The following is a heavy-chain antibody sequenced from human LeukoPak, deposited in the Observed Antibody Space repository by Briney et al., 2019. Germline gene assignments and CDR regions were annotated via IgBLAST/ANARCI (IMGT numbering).Heavy chain of an antibody. CDR3: ARDGSDIVVVVAAPFYYYYGMDV. Sequence: ASVKVSYKASRYTFTRYVISSVGQAGGQGLEWMGWINAYNGKTKYTPTLPGRVTMTTETSTSTAYMALRSLRSDDTAVYYCARDGSDIVVVVAAPFYYYYGMDVWGQGTTVTVSS. CDR2: INAYNGKT. V-gene: IGHV1-18*01. CDR1: RYTFTRYV. D-gene: IGHD2-15*01. J-gene: IGHJ6*02.